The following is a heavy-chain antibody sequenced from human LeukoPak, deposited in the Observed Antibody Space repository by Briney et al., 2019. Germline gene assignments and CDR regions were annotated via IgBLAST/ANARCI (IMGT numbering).Heavy chain of an antibody. J-gene: IGHJ4*02. V-gene: IGHV1-2*02. Sequence: ASVKVSCKASGYTFTGYYMHWVRQAPGQGLEWMGWINPNSGGTNYAQKFQGRVTMTRDTSISTAYMELSRLRSNDTAVYYCARVLGSGSYPFKKYYFDYWGQGTLVTVSS. CDR3: ARVLGSGSYPFKKYYFDY. CDR2: INPNSGGT. CDR1: GYTFTGYY. D-gene: IGHD1-26*01.